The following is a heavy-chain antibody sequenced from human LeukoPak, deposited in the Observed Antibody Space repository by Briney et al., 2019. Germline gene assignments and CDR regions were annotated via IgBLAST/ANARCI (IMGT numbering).Heavy chain of an antibody. CDR2: INAGNGNT. V-gene: IGHV1-3*01. Sequence: GASVKVSCTASGYTFTSYAMHWVRQAPGQRLEWMGWINAGNGNTKYSQKFQGRVTITRDTSASTAYMELSSLRSEDTAVYYCARAGSQTAYSFDYWGQGTLVTVSS. D-gene: IGHD1-26*01. CDR3: ARAGSQTAYSFDY. CDR1: GYTFTSYA. J-gene: IGHJ4*02.